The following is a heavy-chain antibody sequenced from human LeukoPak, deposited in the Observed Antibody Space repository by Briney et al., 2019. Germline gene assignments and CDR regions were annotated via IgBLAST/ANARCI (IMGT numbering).Heavy chain of an antibody. CDR1: GFTFSSYA. V-gene: IGHV3-23*01. CDR3: AKFDSGSSWFDP. D-gene: IGHD5-12*01. Sequence: GGSLRLSCAASGFTFSSYAMSWVRQAPGKGLEWASAISGSGGSTYYADSVKGRFTISRDNSKNTLYLQMNSLRAEDTAVYYCAKFDSGSSWFDPWGQGTLVTVSS. CDR2: ISGSGGST. J-gene: IGHJ5*02.